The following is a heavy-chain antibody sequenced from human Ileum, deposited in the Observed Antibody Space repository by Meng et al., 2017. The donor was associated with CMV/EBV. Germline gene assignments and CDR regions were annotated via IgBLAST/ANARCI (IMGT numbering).Heavy chain of an antibody. J-gene: IGHJ4*02. CDR3: AKGGYTSGWYFPV. CDR1: GFTFISYT. Sequence: ADSGFTFISYTIGWVRQAPGKGLEWVSGISGTGGDTYYADSVKGRFTISRDNSKNTLFLQMNSLRAEDTARYYCAKGGYTSGWYFPVWGQGTLVTVSS. D-gene: IGHD6-13*01. V-gene: IGHV3-23*01. CDR2: ISGTGGDT.